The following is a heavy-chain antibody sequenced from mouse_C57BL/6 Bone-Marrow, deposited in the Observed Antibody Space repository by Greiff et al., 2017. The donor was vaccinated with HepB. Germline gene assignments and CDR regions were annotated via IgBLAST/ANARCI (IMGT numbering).Heavy chain of an antibody. CDR1: GYTFTSYT. CDR2: INPGSGYT. Sequence: QVQLQQSGAELARPGASVKMSCKASGYTFTSYTMHWVKQRPGQGLEWIGYINPGSGYTKYNQKFKDKATLTADKSSRTAYMQLSSLTSEDTAVYYWARGEYYGSDYDSIDYWGQGTSVTVSS. CDR3: ARGEYYGSDYDSIDY. V-gene: IGHV1-4*01. D-gene: IGHD1-1*01. J-gene: IGHJ4*01.